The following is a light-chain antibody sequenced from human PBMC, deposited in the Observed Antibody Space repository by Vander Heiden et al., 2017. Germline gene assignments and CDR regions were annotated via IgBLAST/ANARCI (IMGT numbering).Light chain of an antibody. Sequence: QTVVTPEPSFSVSPGGTVTLTCGLTAGSVYTSYYPSWYQQTPGQAPRTLIYSTNTRSSGVPDRFSGSILGNKAALTITGAQADDESDYYCVLYMGSGIWVFGGGTKLTVL. V-gene: IGLV8-61*01. CDR2: STN. CDR1: AGSVYTSYY. J-gene: IGLJ3*02. CDR3: VLYMGSGIWV.